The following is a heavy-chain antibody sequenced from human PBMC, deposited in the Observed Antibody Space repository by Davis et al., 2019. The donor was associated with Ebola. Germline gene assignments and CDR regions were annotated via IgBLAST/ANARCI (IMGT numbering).Heavy chain of an antibody. CDR3: ARLSGLFSSSSGALYFDL. CDR1: GGSISSGTYY. CDR2: IYYNGRT. D-gene: IGHD6-6*01. V-gene: IGHV4-39*07. J-gene: IGHJ2*01. Sequence: SETLSLTCSVSGGSISSGTYYWGWVCQPPGKGLEWIGSIYYNGRTYYSSSLEGRVTILLDTSKNQFSLKLRSVTAADTAVYFCARLSGLFSSSSGALYFDLWGRGTLVSVSS.